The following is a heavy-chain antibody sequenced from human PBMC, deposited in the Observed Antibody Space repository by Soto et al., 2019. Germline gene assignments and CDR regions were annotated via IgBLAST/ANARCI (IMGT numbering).Heavy chain of an antibody. V-gene: IGHV1-2*02. CDR1: RYIFTAYL. CDR2: GHPNNGAT. Sequence: QVQLVQSGAEVKKPGASVKVSCKAPRYIFTAYLMPWVRQAPAQGLEWMGWGHPNNGATHYGLSFQGRVTMTRDTAISTANMELRSVRSDDTDVSYCSSPGPGARFDPWGQGTLGSVSS. CDR3: SSPGPGARFDP. J-gene: IGHJ5*02. D-gene: IGHD2-8*02.